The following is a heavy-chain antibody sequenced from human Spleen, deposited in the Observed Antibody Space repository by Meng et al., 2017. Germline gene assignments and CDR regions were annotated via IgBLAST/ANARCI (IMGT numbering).Heavy chain of an antibody. CDR2: INPNSGGT. CDR1: GYTFTGYY. V-gene: IGHV1-2*02. D-gene: IGHD6-13*01. Sequence: ASVKVSCKASGYTFTGYYMHWVRQAPGQGLEWVGWINPNSGGTNYAQTFHGRVTMTRDTSISTVYMELSRLRSDDTAVYYCARDEDISAAGKLFGDYWGQGTLVTVSS. J-gene: IGHJ4*02. CDR3: ARDEDISAAGKLFGDY.